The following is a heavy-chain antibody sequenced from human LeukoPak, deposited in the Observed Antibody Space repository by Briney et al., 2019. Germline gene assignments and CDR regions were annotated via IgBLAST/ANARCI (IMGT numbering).Heavy chain of an antibody. CDR2: INPDGSWT. CDR1: GFTFNSYW. J-gene: IGHJ4*02. D-gene: IGHD4-17*01. Sequence: QAGGSLRLSCAASGFTFNSYWMVWFRQAPGKGLVWVSCINPDGSWTLHADSVKGRFAISRDYARNTLYLQMNSLRSDDTAVYYCARGYDYGDYVGDFDYWGQGTLVTVSS. V-gene: IGHV3-74*01. CDR3: ARGYDYGDYVGDFDY.